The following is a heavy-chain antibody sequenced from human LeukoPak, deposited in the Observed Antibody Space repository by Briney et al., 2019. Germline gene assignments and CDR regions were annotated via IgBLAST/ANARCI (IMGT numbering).Heavy chain of an antibody. V-gene: IGHV3-66*01. CDR2: IYSGGYT. CDR1: GFTFSSYA. Sequence: PGGSLRLSCAASGFTFSSYAMSWVRQAPGKGLEWVSVIYSGGYTYYADSVKGRFTISRDNSKNTLYLQMNSLRAEDTAVYYCARRGAVAGTFDYWGQGTLVTVSS. D-gene: IGHD6-19*01. CDR3: ARRGAVAGTFDY. J-gene: IGHJ4*02.